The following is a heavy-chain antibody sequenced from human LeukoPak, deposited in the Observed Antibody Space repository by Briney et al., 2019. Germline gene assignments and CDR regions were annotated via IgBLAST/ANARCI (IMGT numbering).Heavy chain of an antibody. CDR1: GFIFSSYW. V-gene: IGHV3-7*01. Sequence: PGGSLRLSCAASGFIFSSYWMSWVRQAPGKGLEWVANIEQDGNEIYYVDSVKGRFTISRDDAKNSLFLQMNSLRAEDTAVYYCARRGWDLLSFFDYWGQGTLVTVSS. CDR2: IEQDGNEI. CDR3: ARRGWDLLSFFDY. D-gene: IGHD3-10*01. J-gene: IGHJ4*02.